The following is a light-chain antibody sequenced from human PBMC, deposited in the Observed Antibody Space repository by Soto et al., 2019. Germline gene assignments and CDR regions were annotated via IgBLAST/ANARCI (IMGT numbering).Light chain of an antibody. V-gene: IGKV1-5*03. CDR2: KAS. J-gene: IGKJ2*01. Sequence: DIQMTQSPSTLSASVRDRVTITCRASQSISSWLPWYQQKPGKAPKLLIYKASSLESGVASRFSGSGSGTEFTLTISSLQPDDFATFYCQQYHSYPYTFGQGTKLEIK. CDR3: QQYHSYPYT. CDR1: QSISSW.